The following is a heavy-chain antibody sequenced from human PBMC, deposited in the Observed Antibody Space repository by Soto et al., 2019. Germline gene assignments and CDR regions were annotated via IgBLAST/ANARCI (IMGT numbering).Heavy chain of an antibody. CDR1: GSTFNNFA. V-gene: IGHV1-69*06. CDR2: IVVDSNTA. J-gene: IGHJ4*02. CDR3: ARAIKRWEVNYYFDF. Sequence: QVVLLQSGAEVKEPGSSVRVSCQVSGSTFNNFAFSWVRQAPGHGPEWMGGIVVDSNTAEYAQRFQDRVTITADTSTDTLYMELGSLTFEDTAVYYCARAIKRWEVNYYFDFWGQGTLVTVSS. D-gene: IGHD1-26*01.